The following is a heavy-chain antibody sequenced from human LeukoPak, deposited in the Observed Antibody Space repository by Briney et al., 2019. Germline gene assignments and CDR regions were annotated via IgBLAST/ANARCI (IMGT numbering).Heavy chain of an antibody. V-gene: IGHV1-18*01. CDR1: GYIFTSYG. CDR2: ISTNKGNT. CDR3: VRDIQWRFDP. Sequence: ASVKASCKASGYIFTSYGISWGPQAPGQGLEWMGWISTNKGNTNYAQRLQGRVTMTTDTSTSTAYMELRSLRSDDTAIYYCVRDIQWRFDPWGQGTLVTVSS. J-gene: IGHJ5*02. D-gene: IGHD2-8*01.